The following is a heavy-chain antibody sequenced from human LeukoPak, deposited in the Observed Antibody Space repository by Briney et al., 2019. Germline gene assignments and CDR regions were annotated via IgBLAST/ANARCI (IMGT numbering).Heavy chain of an antibody. Sequence: PSETLPLTCTVSGEFIINRSYYWSWIRQPAGKQLEWIGHIYTSGATKYNPSLKSRVTISLDTSKNQFSLNVTSVTAADTAVYYCARDRGYSFGYFDYWGQGALVTVSS. CDR3: ARDRGYSFGYFDY. CDR1: GEFIINRSYY. D-gene: IGHD5-12*01. V-gene: IGHV4-61*09. CDR2: IYTSGAT. J-gene: IGHJ4*02.